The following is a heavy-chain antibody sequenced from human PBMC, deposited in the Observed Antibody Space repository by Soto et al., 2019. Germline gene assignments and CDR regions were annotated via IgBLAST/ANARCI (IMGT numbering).Heavy chain of an antibody. D-gene: IGHD4-4*01. CDR2: IIPLFRTP. V-gene: IGHV1-69*12. J-gene: IGHJ6*02. CDR3: AIDNDRLQLGGNYYYILDV. CDR1: GGTFSSSA. Sequence: QVQLVQSGAEMKEPGSSVKVSCKTSGGTFSSSAISWLRQAPGQGLEWMGGIIPLFRTPDYAQRFQGRVTIAADESTSTAYMELSRLRSEDTAVYYWAIDNDRLQLGGNYYYILDVWGQGTTITVSS.